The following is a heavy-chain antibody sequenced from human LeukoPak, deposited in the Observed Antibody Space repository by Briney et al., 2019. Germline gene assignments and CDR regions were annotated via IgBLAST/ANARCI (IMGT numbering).Heavy chain of an antibody. V-gene: IGHV4-61*02. Sequence: SETLSLTCTVSGGSISSGSYYWSWIRQPAGKGLEWIGRIYTSGSTNYNPSLKSRVTISVDTSKNQFSLKLSSVTAADTAVYYCARGESYGSLSYYFDYWGQGTLVTVSS. D-gene: IGHD5-18*01. J-gene: IGHJ4*02. CDR1: GGSISSGSYY. CDR2: IYTSGST. CDR3: ARGESYGSLSYYFDY.